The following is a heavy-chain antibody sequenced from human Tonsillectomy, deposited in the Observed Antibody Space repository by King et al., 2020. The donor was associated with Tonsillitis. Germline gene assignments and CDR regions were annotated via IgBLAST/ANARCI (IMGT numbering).Heavy chain of an antibody. J-gene: IGHJ4*02. CDR1: GFTVSNYA. D-gene: IGHD1-26*01. CDR3: ARDDLGSSQNFDY. CDR2: ISDDGSSK. V-gene: IGHV3-30-3*01. Sequence: VQLVESGGGVVQPGRSLRLSCAASGFTVSNYAMHWVRQAPGKGLEWVAVISDDGSSKYYADSVKGRFTISRDNSKNTLYLQMNSLRPEDTAVYHCARDDLGSSQNFDYWGQGTLVTVSS.